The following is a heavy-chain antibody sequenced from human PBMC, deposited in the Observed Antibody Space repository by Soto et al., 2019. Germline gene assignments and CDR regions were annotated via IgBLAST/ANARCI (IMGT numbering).Heavy chain of an antibody. J-gene: IGHJ4*02. CDR3: ASRAVDTTMVGRDY. D-gene: IGHD5-18*01. CDR1: GGSISSGGYY. Sequence: QVQLQESGPGLVKPSQTLSLTCTVSGGSISSGGYYWYWIRQHSGKGLEWIGFTYYSGTTYYNPSRKIRVTISVDTSKNQFSLKLRSVTAADTAVYYCASRAVDTTMVGRDYWGQGTLVTVSS. CDR2: TYYSGTT. V-gene: IGHV4-31*03.